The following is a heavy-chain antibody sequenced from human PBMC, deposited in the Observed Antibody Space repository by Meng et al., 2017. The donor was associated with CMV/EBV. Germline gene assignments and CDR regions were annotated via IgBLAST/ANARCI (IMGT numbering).Heavy chain of an antibody. CDR3: AKDDFWSGYYAGVLQY. D-gene: IGHD3-3*01. Sequence: GGSLRLSCAASGFTFSSYAMHWVRQAPGKGLEWVAVISYDGSNKYYADSVKGRFTISRDNSKNTLYLQMNSLRAEDTAVYYCAKDDFWSGYYAGVLQYWGQGTLVTVSS. CDR2: ISYDGSNK. CDR1: GFTFSSYA. J-gene: IGHJ4*02. V-gene: IGHV3-30*04.